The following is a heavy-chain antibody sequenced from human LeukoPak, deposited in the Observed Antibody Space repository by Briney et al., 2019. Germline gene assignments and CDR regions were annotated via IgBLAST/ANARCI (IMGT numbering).Heavy chain of an antibody. CDR2: ISYDGSNK. CDR3: ARDRHIVVVTATGP. V-gene: IGHV3-30-3*01. J-gene: IGHJ4*02. D-gene: IGHD2-21*02. CDR1: GFTFSSYA. Sequence: GGSLRLSCAASGFTFSSYAMHWVRQAPGKGLEWVAVISYDGSNKYYADSVKGRFTISRDNSKNTLYLQMNSLRAEDTAVYYCARDRHIVVVTATGPWGQGTLFTVSS.